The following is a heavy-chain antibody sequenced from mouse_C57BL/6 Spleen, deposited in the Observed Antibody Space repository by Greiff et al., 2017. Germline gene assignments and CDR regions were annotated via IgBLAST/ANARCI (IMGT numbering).Heavy chain of an antibody. Sequence: VQLQQSGAELVKPGASVKLSCKASGYTFTEYTIHWVKQRSGQGLEWIGWFYPGSGSIKYNEKFKDKATLTADKSSSTAYMELRILTSEDSAVYFCAIQREDYYGSMAWFAYWGQGTLVTVSA. CDR2: FYPGSGSI. J-gene: IGHJ3*01. V-gene: IGHV1-62-2*01. D-gene: IGHD1-1*01. CDR1: GYTFTEYT. CDR3: AIQREDYYGSMAWFAY.